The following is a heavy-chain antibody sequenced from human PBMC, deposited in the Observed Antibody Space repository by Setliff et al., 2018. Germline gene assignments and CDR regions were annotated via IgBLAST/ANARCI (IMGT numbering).Heavy chain of an antibody. CDR2: INHSGST. Sequence: TLSLTCAVYGGSFSGYYWSWIRQPPGKGLEWIGEINHSGSTNYNPSLKSRVTTSVDTSKNQFSLKLSSVTAADTAVYYCARGKIRITMIVVSTGGAFDIWGQGTMVTVSS. V-gene: IGHV4-34*01. CDR3: ARGKIRITMIVVSTGGAFDI. CDR1: GGSFSGYY. D-gene: IGHD3-22*01. J-gene: IGHJ3*02.